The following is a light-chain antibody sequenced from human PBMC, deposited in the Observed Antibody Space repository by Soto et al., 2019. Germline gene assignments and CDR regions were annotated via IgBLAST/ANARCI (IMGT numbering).Light chain of an antibody. V-gene: IGKV1-5*03. CDR1: ESISNW. J-gene: IGKJ1*01. Sequence: DIQMTQSPSTLSAYVGDRVIITCRASESISNWLAWYQQKPGKAPNLLIYKASSLKSGVPLRFSGSGSGTEFTLTISSLQPDDFATYYCQQYNSYSGTFGQGTKVDI. CDR2: KAS. CDR3: QQYNSYSGT.